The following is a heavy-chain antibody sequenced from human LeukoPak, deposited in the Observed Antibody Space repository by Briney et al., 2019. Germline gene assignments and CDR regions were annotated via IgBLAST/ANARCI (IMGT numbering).Heavy chain of an antibody. CDR3: ATKVVVSFLETWGIDY. CDR1: GFTFSSYA. V-gene: IGHV3-23*01. J-gene: IGHJ4*02. Sequence: SGGSLRLSCAASGFTFSSYAMSWVRQAPGKGLEWVSAISGSGGSTYYADSVKGRFTISRDNSKNTLYLQMNSLRAEDTAVYYCATKVVVSFLETWGIDYWGQGTLVTVSS. CDR2: ISGSGGST. D-gene: IGHD3-22*01.